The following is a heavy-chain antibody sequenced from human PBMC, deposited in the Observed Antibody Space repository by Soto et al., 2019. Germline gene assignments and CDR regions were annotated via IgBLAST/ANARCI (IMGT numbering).Heavy chain of an antibody. Sequence: SETLSLTCTVSGGSISSYYWSWIRQPPGKGLEWIGYIYYSGSTNYNPSLKSRVTIPVDTSKNQFSLKLSSVTAADTAVYYCARDGYYTAMVSYYYYGLDVWGQGSTVTVSS. CDR1: GGSISSYY. CDR2: IYYSGST. J-gene: IGHJ6*02. V-gene: IGHV4-59*01. D-gene: IGHD5-18*01. CDR3: ARDGYYTAMVSYYYYGLDV.